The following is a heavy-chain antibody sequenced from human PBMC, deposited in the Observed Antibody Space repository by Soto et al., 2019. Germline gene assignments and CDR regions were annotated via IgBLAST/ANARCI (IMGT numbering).Heavy chain of an antibody. CDR3: ARHERYGHDNFDY. J-gene: IGHJ4*02. Sequence: SETLSLTCTVSGGSIRSGDSYWGWIRQPPGRGLEWIASIYYTGSTCYTPSLKSRVSISVDTSKNQFSLKFSSVTAADTAVYFCARHERYGHDNFDYWGQGTLVTVSS. CDR2: IYYTGST. V-gene: IGHV4-39*01. D-gene: IGHD1-1*01. CDR1: GGSIRSGDSY.